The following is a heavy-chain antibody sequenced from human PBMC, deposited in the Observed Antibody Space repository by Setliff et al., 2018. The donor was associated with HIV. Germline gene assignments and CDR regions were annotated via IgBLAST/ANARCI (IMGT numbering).Heavy chain of an antibody. CDR1: GGSISSSSYY. J-gene: IGHJ4*02. V-gene: IGHV4-39*01. D-gene: IGHD2-2*01. CDR3: ARHNPASVPASSPDY. Sequence: LTCTVSGGSISSSSYYWGWVRQPPGKGLEWNGTIYYSGSTYYNPSLRSRVTISVDTSRNQFSLRLSSVTAADTAFYYCARHNPASVPASSPDYWGQGTLVTVS. CDR2: IYYSGST.